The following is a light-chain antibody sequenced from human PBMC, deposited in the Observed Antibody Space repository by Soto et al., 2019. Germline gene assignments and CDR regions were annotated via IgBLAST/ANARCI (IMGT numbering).Light chain of an antibody. J-gene: IGKJ1*01. CDR2: KTS. V-gene: IGKV1-5*03. Sequence: DIHMTQSPSTLSASVGDRVTITCRASQSRTIWLAWYQQKPGKAPNLLIYKTSSLESGVPSRFSGSGSGTEFTLTISSLQPDDFATYYCQHWTDYSWTFGQGTKVEVK. CDR3: QHWTDYSWT. CDR1: QSRTIW.